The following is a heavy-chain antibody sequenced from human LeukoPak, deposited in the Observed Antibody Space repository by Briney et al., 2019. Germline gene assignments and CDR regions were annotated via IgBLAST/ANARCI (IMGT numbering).Heavy chain of an antibody. J-gene: IGHJ4*02. Sequence: GGSLRLSCAASGFTFSTYWMSWVRQAPGKGLEWVANIKQDGSEKYYVDSVEGRFTISRDNARNSLYLQMNSLRAEDTALYYCAKGDYYDSSGYPDDYWGQGTLVTVSS. V-gene: IGHV3-7*03. D-gene: IGHD3-22*01. CDR2: IKQDGSEK. CDR3: AKGDYYDSSGYPDDY. CDR1: GFTFSTYW.